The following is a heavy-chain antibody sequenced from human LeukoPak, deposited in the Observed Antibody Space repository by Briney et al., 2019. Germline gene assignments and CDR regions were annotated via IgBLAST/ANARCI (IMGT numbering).Heavy chain of an antibody. CDR1: GFTFSSYG. CDR3: ASTTLGYCSGGSCYDYYYYYMDV. V-gene: IGHV3-30*02. J-gene: IGHJ6*03. D-gene: IGHD2-15*01. Sequence: GGSLRLSCAASGFTFSSYGMHWVRQAPGKWLEWVAFIRYDGSNKSYADSVKGRFTISRDNSKNTLYLQMNSLRAEDTAVYYCASTTLGYCSGGSCYDYYYYYMDVWGKGTTVTISS. CDR2: IRYDGSNK.